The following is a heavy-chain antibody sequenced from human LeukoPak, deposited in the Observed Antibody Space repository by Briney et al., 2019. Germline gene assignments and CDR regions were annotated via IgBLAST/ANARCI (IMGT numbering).Heavy chain of an antibody. Sequence: GGSLRLSCAASGFTFSSYWMSWVRQAPGKGLEWVANIKQDGSEKYYVDSVKGRFTISRDNAKNSLYLQMNSLRAEDMALYYCAKAKSQSGSSYYMDVWGKGTTVTVSS. CDR1: GFTFSSYW. CDR2: IKQDGSEK. D-gene: IGHD3-3*01. V-gene: IGHV3-7*03. J-gene: IGHJ6*03. CDR3: AKAKSQSGSSYYMDV.